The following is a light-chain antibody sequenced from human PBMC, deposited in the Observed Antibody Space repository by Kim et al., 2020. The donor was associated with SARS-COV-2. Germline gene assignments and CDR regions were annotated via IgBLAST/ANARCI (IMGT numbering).Light chain of an antibody. J-gene: IGLJ1*01. Sequence: SYELTQPPSVSVSPGQTASITCSGDKLGDKYACWYQQKPGQAPVLVIYQDSKRPSGIPERFSGSNSGNTATLTISGTQAMDEADNYCQAWDSSTEVFGTG. CDR2: QDS. CDR3: QAWDSSTEV. V-gene: IGLV3-1*01. CDR1: KLGDKY.